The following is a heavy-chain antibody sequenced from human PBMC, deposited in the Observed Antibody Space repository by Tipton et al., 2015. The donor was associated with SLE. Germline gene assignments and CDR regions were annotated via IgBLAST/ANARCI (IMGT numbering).Heavy chain of an antibody. D-gene: IGHD3-10*01. CDR2: ISGDGDAT. Sequence: SLRLSCVASGFSFSSHAVNWARQAPGKGLEWVGAISGDGDATYYADSVKGRFTISRDNAKNSLYLQMNSLRAEDTALYYCAKDPTMVQGVIMGGEFDYWGQGTLVTVSS. CDR1: GFSFSSHA. J-gene: IGHJ4*02. CDR3: AKDPTMVQGVIMGGEFDY. V-gene: IGHV3-23*01.